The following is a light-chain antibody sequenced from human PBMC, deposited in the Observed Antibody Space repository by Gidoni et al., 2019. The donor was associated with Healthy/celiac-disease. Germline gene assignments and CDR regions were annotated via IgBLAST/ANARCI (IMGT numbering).Light chain of an antibody. J-gene: IGLJ2*01. CDR3: QAWDSSTGVV. CDR1: KLGDKY. V-gene: IGLV3-1*01. Sequence: SYELTQPPSVSVSPGQTASITCSGDKLGDKYACWYPQKPGQSPVLVIYQDNKRPSGIPERFSGSNSGNTATLTISGTQAMDEADYYCQAWDSSTGVVFGGGTKLTVL. CDR2: QDN.